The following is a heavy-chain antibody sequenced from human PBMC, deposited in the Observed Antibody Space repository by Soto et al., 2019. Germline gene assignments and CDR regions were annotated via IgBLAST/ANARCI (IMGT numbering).Heavy chain of an antibody. CDR1: GGSFSSGSYY. J-gene: IGHJ4*02. CDR2: IFSTGST. D-gene: IGHD6-19*01. V-gene: IGHV4-39*01. Sequence: SETLSLTCTVSGGSFSSGSYYWDWIRQPPGKGLEWIGGIFSTGSTYYSPSLQSRVTMSAEKSKNQFSLKLKSVTAADTAVYYCARRNTVYRQWLAMYYFDSWGQGTLVTVSS. CDR3: ARRNTVYRQWLAMYYFDS.